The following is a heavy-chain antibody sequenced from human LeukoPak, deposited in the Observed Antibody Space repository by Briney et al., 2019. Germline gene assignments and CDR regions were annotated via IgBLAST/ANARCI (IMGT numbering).Heavy chain of an antibody. Sequence: GGSLRPSCAAYGFTFSSYAMSWVRQAPTKGLKWVSVVSGSGSSTDYADSVKGRFTISRDNSKNTLYLQMSSLSAEDTAVYYCAKMNVLTGYYTPNFDFWGQGTLVTVSS. D-gene: IGHD3-9*01. V-gene: IGHV3-23*01. CDR1: GFTFSSYA. J-gene: IGHJ4*02. CDR2: VSGSGSST. CDR3: AKMNVLTGYYTPNFDF.